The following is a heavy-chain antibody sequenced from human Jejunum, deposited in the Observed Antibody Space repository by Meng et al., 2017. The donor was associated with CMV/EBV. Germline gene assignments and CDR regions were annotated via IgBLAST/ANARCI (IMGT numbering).Heavy chain of an antibody. Sequence: YGMSWVRQAPGKGLEWVANINQAGSATNYVGSVKGRFTISRDNAKNSMYLQMNSLRPEDTAVYYCAKHISISGVVIMGAFDIWGQGTMVTVSS. D-gene: IGHD3-3*01. J-gene: IGHJ3*02. V-gene: IGHV3-7*01. CDR1: YG. CDR2: INQAGSAT. CDR3: AKHISISGVVIMGAFDI.